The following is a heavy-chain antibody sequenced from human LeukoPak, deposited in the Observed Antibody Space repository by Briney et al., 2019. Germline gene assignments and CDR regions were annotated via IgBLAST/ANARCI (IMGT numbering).Heavy chain of an antibody. V-gene: IGHV4-59*01. CDR1: GGSISSYY. Sequence: SETLSLTCTVFGGSISSYYWSWIRQPPGKGLEWIGYIYYSGSTNYNPSLKSRVTISVDTSKNQFPLKLSSVTAADTAVYYCARRPPAAGITMDVWGKGTTVTVSS. J-gene: IGHJ6*04. D-gene: IGHD6-13*01. CDR2: IYYSGST. CDR3: ARRPPAAGITMDV.